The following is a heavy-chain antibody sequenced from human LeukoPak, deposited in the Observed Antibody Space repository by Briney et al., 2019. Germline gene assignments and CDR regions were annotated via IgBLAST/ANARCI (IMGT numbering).Heavy chain of an antibody. J-gene: IGHJ4*02. V-gene: IGHV5-51*01. CDR3: ARTPNLYGDYGRFDY. Sequence: GESLEISWKGSWYSFTSYWIGWVRQMPGKGLGWMGIIYPGDSDTRYSPSFQGQVTISADKSISTAYLQWSSLKASDTAMYYCARTPNLYGDYGRFDYWGQGTLVTVSS. CDR2: IYPGDSDT. CDR1: WYSFTSYW. D-gene: IGHD4-17*01.